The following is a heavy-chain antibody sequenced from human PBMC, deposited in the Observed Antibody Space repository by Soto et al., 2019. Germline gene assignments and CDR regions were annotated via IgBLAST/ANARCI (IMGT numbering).Heavy chain of an antibody. CDR2: ISNDGRRK. D-gene: IGHD2-21*02. CDR1: GFSLSTNT. CDR3: ARVATEMTYDF. J-gene: IGHJ4*02. V-gene: IGHV3-30*04. Sequence: SLRLSCAASGFSLSTNTMHWVRQVPGKGLEWVASISNDGRRKYYADFVKGRFTISRDTANNILYLEMNSLRAEDTSLYYCARVATEMTYDFWAQGTQVTVSS.